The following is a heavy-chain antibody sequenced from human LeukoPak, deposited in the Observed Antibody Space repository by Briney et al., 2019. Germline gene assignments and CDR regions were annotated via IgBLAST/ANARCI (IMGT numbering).Heavy chain of an antibody. Sequence: GGSLRLSCSASGFTFSSYAMHWVREAPGKGLEYVSAISSNGGSTYYADSVKGRFTISRDNSKNTLYLQMSSLRAEDTAVYYCVKEQLAKYYYYGMDVWGQGTTVTVSS. D-gene: IGHD6-13*01. CDR1: GFTFSSYA. CDR2: ISSNGGST. V-gene: IGHV3-64D*09. CDR3: VKEQLAKYYYYGMDV. J-gene: IGHJ6*02.